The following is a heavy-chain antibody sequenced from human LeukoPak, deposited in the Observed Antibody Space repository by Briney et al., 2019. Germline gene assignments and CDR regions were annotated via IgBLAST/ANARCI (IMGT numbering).Heavy chain of an antibody. CDR3: ARDGRYYDFWSGYSNYFDY. D-gene: IGHD3-3*01. V-gene: IGHV3-66*01. CDR1: GFTVSSNY. J-gene: IGHJ4*02. CDR2: IYSGGST. Sequence: GGSLRLSCAASGFTVSSNYMSWVRQAPGKGLEWVSVIYSGGSTYYADSVKGRFTISRDNSKNTLYLQMNSLRAEDTAVYYCARDGRYYDFWSGYSNYFDYWGQGTLVTVSS.